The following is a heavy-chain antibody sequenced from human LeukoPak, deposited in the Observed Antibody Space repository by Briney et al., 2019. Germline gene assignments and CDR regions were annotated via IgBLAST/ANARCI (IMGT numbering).Heavy chain of an antibody. CDR3: ASASIAARVNWFDP. D-gene: IGHD6-6*01. V-gene: IGHV4-59*08. J-gene: IGHJ5*02. CDR2: SYYSGSA. CDR1: GGSITSYY. Sequence: PSETLSLTRTVSGGSITSYYCNWIRQPPGKGLEWIGYSYYSGSAIYSPSLKSRATISLDTSKNQFSLKLSSVTAADTAVYYCASASIAARVNWFDPWGQGTLVTVSS.